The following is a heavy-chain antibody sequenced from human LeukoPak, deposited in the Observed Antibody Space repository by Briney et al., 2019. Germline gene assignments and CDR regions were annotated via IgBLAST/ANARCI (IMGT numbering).Heavy chain of an antibody. Sequence: PGGSLRLSCAASGFTFSSYWMSWVRQAPGKGLEWVANIKQDGSEKYYVDSVRGRFTISRDNAKNSLYLQMNSLSAEDTAVYYCARDLLKGFCSGTNCCASPDYWGQGTLVTVSS. CDR2: IKQDGSEK. V-gene: IGHV3-7*01. CDR3: ARDLLKGFCSGTNCCASPDY. CDR1: GFTFSSYW. D-gene: IGHD2-2*01. J-gene: IGHJ4*02.